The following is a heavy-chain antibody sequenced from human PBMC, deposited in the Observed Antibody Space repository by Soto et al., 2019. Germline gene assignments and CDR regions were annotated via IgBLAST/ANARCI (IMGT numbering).Heavy chain of an antibody. CDR3: TTLLVRYFDWLLYGVYFDY. CDR1: GFTFSKYR. V-gene: IGHV3-15*01. D-gene: IGHD3-9*01. CDR2: IKSKTDGGTT. Sequence: TGGSLRLSCAASGFTFSKYRMNWVRQAPGKGLEWVGRIKSKTDGGTTDYAAPVKGRFTISRDDSKNTLYLQMNSLKTEDTAVYYCTTLLVRYFDWLLYGVYFDYWGQGTLVTVSS. J-gene: IGHJ4*02.